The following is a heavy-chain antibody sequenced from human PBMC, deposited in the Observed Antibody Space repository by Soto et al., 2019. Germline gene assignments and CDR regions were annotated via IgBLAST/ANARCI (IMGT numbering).Heavy chain of an antibody. CDR1: GLTFSFAW. CDR3: TTDDVDYYGMDV. Sequence: EVQLVESGGGLVKPGGSLRLSCAASGLTFSFAWMSWVRQAPGKGLEWVGRIKNKIDGGTTEYAAPVKGRFTISRDDSKNTLYLQINSLKIEDTAVYYCTTDDVDYYGMDVWGQGTTVTVSS. CDR2: IKNKIDGGTT. J-gene: IGHJ6*02. V-gene: IGHV3-15*01.